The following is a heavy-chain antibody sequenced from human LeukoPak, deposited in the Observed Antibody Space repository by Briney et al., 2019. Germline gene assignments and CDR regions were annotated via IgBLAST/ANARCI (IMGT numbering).Heavy chain of an antibody. CDR2: IYYSGST. CDR3: ARVDSGSYSRPFDY. V-gene: IGHV4-59*01. CDR1: GVSISSYY. J-gene: IGHJ4*02. Sequence: RASETLSLTCTVSGVSISSYYWSWIRQPPGKGLEWIGYIYYSGSTNYNPSLKSRVTISVDTSKNQFSLKLSSVTAADTAVYYCARVDSGSYSRPFDYWGQGTLVTVSS. D-gene: IGHD3-10*01.